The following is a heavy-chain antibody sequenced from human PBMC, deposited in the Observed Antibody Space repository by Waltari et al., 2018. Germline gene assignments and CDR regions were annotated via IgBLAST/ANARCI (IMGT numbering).Heavy chain of an antibody. CDR2: LRNTGST. CDR3: ARLPTKYYDSLGWGFFDQ. J-gene: IGHJ4*02. Sequence: HVQLQESGPGLVKPSETLSLTCTVSGDFLSDHHLTWNRQAPGKGLEWIAYLRNTGSTKSNPSLESRVTISADTSKKQFTLRLTSVTAADTAVYYCARLPTKYYDSLGWGFFDQWGQGILVTVSS. D-gene: IGHD3-22*01. V-gene: IGHV4-59*08. CDR1: GDFLSDHH.